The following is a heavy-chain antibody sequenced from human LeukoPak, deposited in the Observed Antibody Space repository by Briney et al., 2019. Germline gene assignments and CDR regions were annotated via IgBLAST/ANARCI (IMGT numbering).Heavy chain of an antibody. J-gene: IGHJ4*02. V-gene: IGHV1-69*04. Sequence: SVKVSCKASGGTFSSYAISWVRQAPGQGLEWMGRIIPILGIANYAQKFQGRVTITADKSTSTAYMELSSLRSEDTAVYYCARDSGGGWDRAKWYYFDYWGQGTLVTVSS. CDR2: IIPILGIA. CDR3: ARDSGGGWDRAKWYYFDY. CDR1: GGTFSSYA. D-gene: IGHD2-8*01.